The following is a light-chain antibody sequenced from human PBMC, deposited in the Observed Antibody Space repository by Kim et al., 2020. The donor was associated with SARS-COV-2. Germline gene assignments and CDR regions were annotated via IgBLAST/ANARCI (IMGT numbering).Light chain of an antibody. CDR2: GAS. CDR3: QQYDTSPRT. Sequence: SPGDRATLSCRASQSVSSTYLAWYQQKPGQAPRLLIFGASSRAAGIPDRFTGSGSGTDFTLTITRLAPEDFAVYYCQQYDTSPRTFGQGTKVDIK. V-gene: IGKV3-20*01. J-gene: IGKJ1*01. CDR1: QSVSSTY.